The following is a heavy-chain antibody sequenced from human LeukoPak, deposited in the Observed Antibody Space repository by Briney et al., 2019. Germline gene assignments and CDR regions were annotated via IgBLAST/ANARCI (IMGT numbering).Heavy chain of an antibody. D-gene: IGHD3-22*01. V-gene: IGHV4-59*08. CDR1: GGSISSYF. CDR3: ARGGPSSSGYAGDGFDI. J-gene: IGHJ3*02. CDR2: IYYSGST. Sequence: AETPSLTCTVSGGSISSYFWSWIRQPPGKGLEWIGYIYYSGSTNYNPSLKSRVTMSVDQSKNQFSLKLSSVTAADTAVYYCARGGPSSSGYAGDGFDIWGQGTMVTVSS.